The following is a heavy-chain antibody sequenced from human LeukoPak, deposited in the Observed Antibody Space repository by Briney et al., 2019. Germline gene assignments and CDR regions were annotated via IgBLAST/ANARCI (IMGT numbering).Heavy chain of an antibody. CDR2: IYYSGST. V-gene: IGHV4-39*01. J-gene: IGHJ4*02. CDR3: ARHGGVVTYNIYFDY. D-gene: IGHD3-3*01. CDR1: GGSISSSSYY. Sequence: SETLSLTCTVSGGSISSSSYYWGWIRQPPGKGLEWIGSIYYSGSTYYNPSLKSRVTISVDTSKNQFSLKLSSVTAADTAVYYCARHGGVVTYNIYFDYWGQGTLVTVSS.